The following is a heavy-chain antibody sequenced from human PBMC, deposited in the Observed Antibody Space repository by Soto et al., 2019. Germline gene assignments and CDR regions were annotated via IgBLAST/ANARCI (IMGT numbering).Heavy chain of an antibody. V-gene: IGHV4-59*01. J-gene: IGHJ6*02. D-gene: IGHD3-10*01. CDR1: GGSISSYY. Sequence: SETLSLTCTVSGGSISSYYWSWIRQPPGKGLEWIGYIYYSGSTNYNPSLKSRVTISVDTSKNQFSLKLSSVTAADTAVYYCARDLLAVRGVKNYYYGMDVWGQGTTVTVSS. CDR3: ARDLLAVRGVKNYYYGMDV. CDR2: IYYSGST.